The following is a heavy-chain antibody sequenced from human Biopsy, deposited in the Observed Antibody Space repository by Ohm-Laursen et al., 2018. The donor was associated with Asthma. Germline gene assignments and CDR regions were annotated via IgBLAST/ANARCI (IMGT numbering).Heavy chain of an antibody. CDR1: GFTFSSYS. CDR3: VKDHSAGYYYFDD. V-gene: IGHV3-64D*08. Sequence: SLRLSCSAPGFTFSSYSMHWVRQAPGRGPEYVSFIATDGSNKFYADSVKGRFTVSRDNSKHTLYLYMTGLRADDTGVYYCVKDHSAGYYYFDDWGQGAQVTVSS. J-gene: IGHJ4*02. CDR2: IATDGSNK. D-gene: IGHD2-21*01.